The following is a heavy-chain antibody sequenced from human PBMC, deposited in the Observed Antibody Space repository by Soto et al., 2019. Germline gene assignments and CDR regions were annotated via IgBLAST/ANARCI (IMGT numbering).Heavy chain of an antibody. CDR1: GGSMTSYF. D-gene: IGHD6-19*01. J-gene: IGHJ5*02. CDR3: GRAISGWYVRGFDP. V-gene: IGHV4-59*01. CDR2: IYYSGST. Sequence: PSETLSLTCTVSGGSMTSYFWSWIRQPPGKGLEWIGYIYYSGSTNYNPSLKSRVTMSVDTSKNQFSLKLTSVTAADTAMYYCGRAISGWYVRGFDPWGQGTLVNVSS.